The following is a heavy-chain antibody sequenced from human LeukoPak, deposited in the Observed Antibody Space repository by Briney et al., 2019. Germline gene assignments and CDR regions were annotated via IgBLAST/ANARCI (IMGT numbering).Heavy chain of an antibody. CDR3: ARVVSYYYGSGSRRDFDY. J-gene: IGHJ4*02. Sequence: SETLSLTCTVSGGSISSGSYYWSWIRQPAGKGLEWIGRIYTSGSTNYNPSLKSRVTMSVDTSKNQFSLKLSSVTAADTAVYYCARVVSYYYGSGSRRDFDYWGQGTLVTVSS. V-gene: IGHV4-61*02. D-gene: IGHD3-10*01. CDR1: GGSISSGSYY. CDR2: IYTSGST.